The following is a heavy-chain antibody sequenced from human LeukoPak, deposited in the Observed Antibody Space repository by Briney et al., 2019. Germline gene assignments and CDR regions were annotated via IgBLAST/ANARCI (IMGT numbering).Heavy chain of an antibody. V-gene: IGHV3-21*01. CDR1: GFTSSSYS. CDR2: ISSSSSYI. D-gene: IGHD6-19*01. J-gene: IGHJ4*02. Sequence: GGSLRLSCAASGFTSSSYSMNWVRQAPGKGLEWVSSISSSSSYIYYADSVKGRFTISRDNAKNSLYLQMNSLRAEDAAVYYCARVSRAVAGAGIDYWGQGTLVTVSS. CDR3: ARVSRAVAGAGIDY.